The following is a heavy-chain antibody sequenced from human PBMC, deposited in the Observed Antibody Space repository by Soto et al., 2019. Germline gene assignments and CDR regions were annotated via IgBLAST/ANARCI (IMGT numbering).Heavy chain of an antibody. Sequence: QITLNESGPTVVKPAETLTLTCTFSGFSLTTSGVVVGWIRQSPGKAPEWLALIYWDDDKRYRASLKSRLTITKDTSKNQVALTMASVDPADTATYYCAHRILRTVFGLVTTTAIYFDFWGQGTPVVVSS. CDR3: AHRILRTVFGLVTTTAIYFDF. CDR1: GFSLTTSGVV. V-gene: IGHV2-5*02. J-gene: IGHJ4*02. CDR2: IYWDDDK. D-gene: IGHD3-3*01.